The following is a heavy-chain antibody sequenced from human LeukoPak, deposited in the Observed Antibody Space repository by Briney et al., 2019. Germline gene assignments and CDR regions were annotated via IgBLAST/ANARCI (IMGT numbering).Heavy chain of an antibody. CDR3: ARDPTPIAYDSSGLPWYDY. CDR2: IYHSGST. CDR1: GGSISSSNW. D-gene: IGHD3-22*01. Sequence: PSGTLSLTCAVSGGSISSSNWWSWVRQPPGKGLEWIGEIYHSGSTNYNPSLKSRVTISVDKSKNQFSLKLSSVTAADTAVYYCARDPTPIAYDSSGLPWYDYWGQGTLVTVSS. V-gene: IGHV4-4*02. J-gene: IGHJ4*02.